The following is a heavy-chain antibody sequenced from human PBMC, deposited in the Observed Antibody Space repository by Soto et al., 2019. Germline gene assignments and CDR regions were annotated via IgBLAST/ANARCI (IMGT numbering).Heavy chain of an antibody. CDR3: ARDNHSFLGANAFDI. J-gene: IGHJ3*02. V-gene: IGHV4-31*03. CDR1: GDSVSSGGSY. D-gene: IGHD2-21*01. Sequence: KPSETLSLTCSVSGDSVSSGGSYWSWVRQHPGRGLEWIGFIYDSGRAYYNPSLKSRVIVSVDTSQNQFSLKLSSVTAADTAVYYCARDNHSFLGANAFDIWGPGRMVTVSS. CDR2: IYDSGRA.